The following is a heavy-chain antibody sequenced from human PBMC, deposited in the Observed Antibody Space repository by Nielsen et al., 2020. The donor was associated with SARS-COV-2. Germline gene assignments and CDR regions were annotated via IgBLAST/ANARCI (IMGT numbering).Heavy chain of an antibody. V-gene: IGHV3-9*01. D-gene: IGHD3-22*01. Sequence: GGSLRLSCAASGFTFDDYAMHWVRQAPGKGLEWVSGISWNSGSMGYADSVKGRFTISRDNAKNSLYLQMNSLRAEDTALYYCAKDYYYDSSGYAFDIWGQGTMVTVSS. CDR2: ISWNSGSM. CDR1: GFTFDDYA. J-gene: IGHJ3*02. CDR3: AKDYYYDSSGYAFDI.